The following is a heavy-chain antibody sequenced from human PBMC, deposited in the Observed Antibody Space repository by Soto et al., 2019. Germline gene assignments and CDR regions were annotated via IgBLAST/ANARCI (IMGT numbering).Heavy chain of an antibody. J-gene: IGHJ3*02. Sequence: EVQLSESGGGLIQPGGSLRLSCAASGFTFSSSAMNWVRQTPGKGLEWVSDISSSGGDTNYAHSVKGRFTISRDNSKNTLYLQMNSLTAEDTAEYYCAKVAGTHNVFDIWGQGTMVTVSS. CDR3: AKVAGTHNVFDI. CDR1: GFTFSSSA. V-gene: IGHV3-23*01. CDR2: ISSSGGDT.